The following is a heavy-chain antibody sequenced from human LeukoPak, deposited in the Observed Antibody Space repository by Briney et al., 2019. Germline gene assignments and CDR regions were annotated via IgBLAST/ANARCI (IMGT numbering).Heavy chain of an antibody. CDR3: ARGLVYYYDSSGPDSYYMDV. V-gene: IGHV1-69*05. J-gene: IGHJ6*03. Sequence: SVKLSCKASGRPFSTYAISSVPEAPGHGLKWRGGINPIFGTANYAQKFQGRVTITTDESTSTAYMELSSLRSEDTAVYYCARGLVYYYDSSGPDSYYMDVWGKGTTVTVSS. D-gene: IGHD3-22*01. CDR1: GRPFSTYA. CDR2: INPIFGTA.